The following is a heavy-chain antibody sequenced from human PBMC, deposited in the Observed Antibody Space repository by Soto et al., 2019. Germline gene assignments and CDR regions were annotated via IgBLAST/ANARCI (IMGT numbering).Heavy chain of an antibody. CDR1: GFTFSSYS. CDR3: AREYDSSGYYYYGMDV. Sequence: EVQLVESGGGLVQPGGSLRLSCAASGFTFSSYSMNWVRQAPGKGLEWVSYISSSTTTIHYADSVKGRFTISRDNAKKSLFLQMDSLRDEDTAVYYCAREYDSSGYYYYGMDVWGQGTTVTVSS. V-gene: IGHV3-48*02. D-gene: IGHD3-22*01. CDR2: ISSSTTTI. J-gene: IGHJ6*02.